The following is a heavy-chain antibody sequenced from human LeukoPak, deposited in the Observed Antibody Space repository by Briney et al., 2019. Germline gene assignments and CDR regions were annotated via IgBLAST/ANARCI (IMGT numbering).Heavy chain of an antibody. Sequence: GGSLRLSCPASGFTFSTYGMSWVRQAPGKGLEWVSGISGSGSGTYYADSVKGRFTISRDNSKNTLYLQMNSLSAEDTAVYYCAKHSSSWPYFDFWGQGTLVTVPS. CDR2: ISGSGSGT. V-gene: IGHV3-23*01. J-gene: IGHJ4*02. CDR3: AKHSSSWPYFDF. CDR1: GFTFSTYG. D-gene: IGHD6-13*01.